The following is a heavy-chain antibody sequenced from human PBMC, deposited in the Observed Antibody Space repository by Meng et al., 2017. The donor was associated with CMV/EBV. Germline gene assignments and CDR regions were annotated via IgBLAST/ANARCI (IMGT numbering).Heavy chain of an antibody. D-gene: IGHD3-10*01. CDR1: GFTFSSYW. V-gene: IGHV3-7*01. J-gene: IGHJ6*02. CDR2: IKQDGSEK. CDR3: ARDGYGSGSYVGMDV. Sequence: GESLKISCAASGFTFSSYWMSWVRQAPGKGLEWVANIKQDGSEKYYVDSVKGRFTISRDNAKNSLYLQMNSLRAEDTAVYYCARDGYGSGSYVGMDVWGQGTTVTVSS.